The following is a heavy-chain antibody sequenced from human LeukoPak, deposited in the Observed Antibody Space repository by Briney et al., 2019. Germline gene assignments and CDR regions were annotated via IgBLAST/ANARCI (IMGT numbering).Heavy chain of an antibody. CDR1: GGSISSYY. CDR3: ARLMTFRFLEWHIDY. Sequence: SETLSLTCTVSGGSISSYYWSWIRQPPGKGLEWIGYIYYSGSTNYNSSLKSRVTISVDTSKNQFSLKLSSVTAADTAVYYCARLMTFRFLEWHIDYWGQGTLVTVSS. V-gene: IGHV4-59*01. J-gene: IGHJ4*02. D-gene: IGHD3-3*01. CDR2: IYYSGST.